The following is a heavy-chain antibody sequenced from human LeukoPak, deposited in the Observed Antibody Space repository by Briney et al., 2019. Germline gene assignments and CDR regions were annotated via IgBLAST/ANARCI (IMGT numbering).Heavy chain of an antibody. D-gene: IGHD3-16*01. CDR3: AKDQGFGYGIDF. V-gene: IGHV3-30*02. CDR1: EFTFSIYG. Sequence: GGSLRLSCAASEFTFSIYGMHWVRQAPGKGLEWVVFIRYDGSDKYYADAVKGRFTISRDNSKKTLYLQMNSLRVEDTAVYYCAKDQGFGYGIDFWGQGTLVTVSS. J-gene: IGHJ4*02. CDR2: IRYDGSDK.